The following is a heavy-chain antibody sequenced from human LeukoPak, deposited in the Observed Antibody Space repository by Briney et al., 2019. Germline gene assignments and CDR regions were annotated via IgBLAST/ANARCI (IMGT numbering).Heavy chain of an antibody. CDR1: GGSLSSFY. D-gene: IGHD4-17*01. CDR3: ARGVYGAYFDY. V-gene: IGHV4-59*01. CDR2: ISHNWYT. J-gene: IGHJ4*02. Sequence: PSETLSLTCSVSGGSLSSFYWSWLRQPPGQGLEGLTYISHNWYTKLKPSLKSRVTISLHTSKNPLSLKLSSMTTADTAVSYCARGVYGAYFDYWGQGTLVTVSS.